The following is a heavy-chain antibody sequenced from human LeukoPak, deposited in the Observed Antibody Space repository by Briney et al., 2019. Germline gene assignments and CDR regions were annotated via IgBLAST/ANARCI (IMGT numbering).Heavy chain of an antibody. J-gene: IGHJ4*02. CDR1: GGSISSGGYY. Sequence: SETLSLTCTVSGGSISSGGYYWSWIRQHPGKGLEGIGYIYYSGSTYYNPSLKSRVTISVDTSKNQFSLKLSSVTAADTAVYYCAISPRITMVRGVISGFDYWGQGTLVTVSS. CDR3: AISPRITMVRGVISGFDY. V-gene: IGHV4-31*03. D-gene: IGHD3-10*01. CDR2: IYYSGST.